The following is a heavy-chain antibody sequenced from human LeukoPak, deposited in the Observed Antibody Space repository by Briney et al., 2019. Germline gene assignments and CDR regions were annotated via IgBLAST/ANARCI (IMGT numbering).Heavy chain of an antibody. Sequence: SETLSLTCKVSGGSISSYYWSWIRQPPGKGLEWIGYIYYSGSPNYNPSLKSRVTISVDTSKNQFSLKLSSVTAADTAVYYCAGGRWLQSLLFDYWGQGTLVTVSS. CDR3: AGGRWLQSLLFDY. J-gene: IGHJ4*02. CDR2: IYYSGSP. D-gene: IGHD5-24*01. CDR1: GGSISSYY. V-gene: IGHV4-59*01.